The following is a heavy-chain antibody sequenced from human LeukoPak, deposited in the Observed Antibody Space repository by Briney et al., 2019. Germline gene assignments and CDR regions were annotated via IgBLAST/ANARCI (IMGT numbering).Heavy chain of an antibody. V-gene: IGHV3-74*01. D-gene: IGHD1-26*01. J-gene: IGHJ6*03. CDR2: VNSDGTST. CDR3: AKVSYSGSYSYYYYYMDV. Sequence: GGSLRLSCAASGFTFSSYWMFWVRQAPGKGLVWVSRVNSDGTSTNYADSVKGRFTVSRDNAKNTLYLQMNSLRAEDTAVYYCAKVSYSGSYSYYYYYMDVWGKGTTVTVSS. CDR1: GFTFSSYW.